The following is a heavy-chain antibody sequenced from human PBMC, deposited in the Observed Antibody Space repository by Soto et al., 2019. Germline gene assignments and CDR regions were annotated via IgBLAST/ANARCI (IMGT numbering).Heavy chain of an antibody. CDR1: GGSISSSSLQ. V-gene: IGHV4-39*01. CDR2: IFSSGGT. J-gene: IGHJ4*02. D-gene: IGHD3-10*01. CDR3: AREYYYGARRPIHY. Sequence: SETLSLTCIVSGGSISSSSLQWGWLRQPPGRGLDWIGSIFSSGGTYYNPSLKSRVTISVHTSNNQFSLKLSSVTAEDTAVYYCAREYYYGARRPIHYWGQGTLLTVYS.